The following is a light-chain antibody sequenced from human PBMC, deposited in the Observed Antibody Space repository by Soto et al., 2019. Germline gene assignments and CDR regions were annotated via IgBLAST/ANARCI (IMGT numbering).Light chain of an antibody. CDR3: QSYDSSLGYV. CDR1: SSTIGAGYD. V-gene: IGLV1-40*01. CDR2: GNT. Sequence: QSVLTQPPSVSGAPGQRVTISCTGSSSTIGAGYDVHWYQQLPGTAPKLLIYGNTNRPSGVPDRFSGSKSGTSASLAITGLQAEDEADYYCQSYDSSLGYVFGTGTKLTVL. J-gene: IGLJ1*01.